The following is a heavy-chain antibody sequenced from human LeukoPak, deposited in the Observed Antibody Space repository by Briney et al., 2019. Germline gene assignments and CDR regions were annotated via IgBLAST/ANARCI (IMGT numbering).Heavy chain of an antibody. Sequence: GASVKVSCKASGYTFTTYGINWVRQAPGQGLEWMGWISAYNGNTNYAQNLRGRVTLTTDTSASTAYMELRSLRSDDTAVYYCARDLIAARPGWFDPWGQGTLVTVSS. CDR3: ARDLIAARPGWFDP. CDR2: ISAYNGNT. J-gene: IGHJ5*02. D-gene: IGHD6-6*01. CDR1: GYTFTTYG. V-gene: IGHV1-18*01.